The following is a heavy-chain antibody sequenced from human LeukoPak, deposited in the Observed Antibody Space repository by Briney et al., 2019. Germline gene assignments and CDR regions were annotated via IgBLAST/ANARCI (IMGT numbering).Heavy chain of an antibody. CDR1: GFTFSNAW. Sequence: GGSLRLSCAASGFTFSNAWMSWVRQAPGKGLEWVGRIKSKTDGGTTDYAAPVKGRFTISRDDSKNTLYLQMNSLKTEDTAVYYCTTDRRGIPRGRFPVEYYFDYWGQGTLVTVSS. CDR2: IKSKTDGGTT. D-gene: IGHD3-10*01. CDR3: TTDRRGIPRGRFPVEYYFDY. V-gene: IGHV3-15*01. J-gene: IGHJ4*02.